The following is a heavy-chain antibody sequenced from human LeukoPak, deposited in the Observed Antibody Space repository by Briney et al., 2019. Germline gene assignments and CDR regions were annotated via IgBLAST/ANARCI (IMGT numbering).Heavy chain of an antibody. V-gene: IGHV4-30-2*02. D-gene: IGHD3-3*01. CDR1: GGSISSGSYS. J-gene: IGHJ4*02. CDR3: ATTLTDDFWSGLHFDY. CDR2: IYPRGST. Sequence: ASETLSLTCAVSGGSISSGSYSWSWIRQPPGKGLEWIGYIYPRGSTYYNPSLKSRVILSLDKSANQFSLNLSSVTAADTAVYYCATTLTDDFWSGLHFDYWGQGTLVTVSS.